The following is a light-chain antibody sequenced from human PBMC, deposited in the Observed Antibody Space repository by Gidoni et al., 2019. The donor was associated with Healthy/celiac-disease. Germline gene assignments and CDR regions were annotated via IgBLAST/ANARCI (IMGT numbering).Light chain of an antibody. CDR1: QGISSY. V-gene: IGKV1-8*01. CDR2: AAS. CDR3: QQYYSYRDS. J-gene: IGKJ2*03. Sequence: AIRMTQSPSSFSASTGDRVTITCRASQGISSYLAWYQQKPGKAPKLLIYAASTLQSGVPSRFSGSGSGTDFTLTISCLQSEDFATYYCQQYYSYRDSFGQXTKLEIK.